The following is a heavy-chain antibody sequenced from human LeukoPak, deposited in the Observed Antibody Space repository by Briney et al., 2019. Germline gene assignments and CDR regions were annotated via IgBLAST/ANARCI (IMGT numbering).Heavy chain of an antibody. CDR2: IYYSGST. D-gene: IGHD6-13*01. CDR1: GGSISSYY. Sequence: SETLSLTCTVSGGSISSYYWSWIRQPPGKGLEWIGYIYYSGSTNYNPSLKSRVTISADTSKNQFSLKLSSVTAADTAVYYCARDSNSSSWFNWFDPWGQGTLVTVSS. V-gene: IGHV4-59*01. CDR3: ARDSNSSSWFNWFDP. J-gene: IGHJ5*02.